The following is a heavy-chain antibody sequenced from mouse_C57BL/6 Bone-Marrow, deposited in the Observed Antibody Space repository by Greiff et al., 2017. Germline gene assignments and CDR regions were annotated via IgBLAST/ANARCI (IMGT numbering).Heavy chain of an antibody. CDR1: GYTFTSYG. Sequence: QVQLLQSGAELARPGASVKLSCKASGYTFTSYGISWVKQRTGQGLEWIGEIYPRSGNTYYYETFKGKATLTADNSSSTAYMVLRSQTSEVSSVYICTRVYYDYDGAWFAYWGQGTLVTVSA. D-gene: IGHD2-4*01. J-gene: IGHJ3*01. CDR2: IYPRSGNT. V-gene: IGHV1-81*01. CDR3: TRVYYDYDGAWFAY.